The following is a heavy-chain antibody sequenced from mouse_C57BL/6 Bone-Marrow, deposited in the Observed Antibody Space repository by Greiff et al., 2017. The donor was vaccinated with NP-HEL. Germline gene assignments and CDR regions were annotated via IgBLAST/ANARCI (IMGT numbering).Heavy chain of an antibody. D-gene: IGHD1-1*02. CDR3: ARWDYGLYYYAMDY. V-gene: IGHV1-69*01. CDR1: GYTFTSYW. CDR2: IDPSDSYT. Sequence: QVQLQQPGAELVMPGASVKLSCKASGYTFTSYWMHWVKQRPGQGLEWIGEIDPSDSYTNYNQKFKGKSTLTVDKSSSTAYMQLSSLTSEDSAVYYCARWDYGLYYYAMDYWGQGTSVTVSS. J-gene: IGHJ4*01.